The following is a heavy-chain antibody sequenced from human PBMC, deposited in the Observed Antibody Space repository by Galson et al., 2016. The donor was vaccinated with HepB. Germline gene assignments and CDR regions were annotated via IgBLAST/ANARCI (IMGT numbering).Heavy chain of an antibody. D-gene: IGHD1-14*01. CDR2: INDNGRGT. CDR1: GFTFNSYA. V-gene: IGHV3-23*01. J-gene: IGHJ4*02. CDR3: AKCPPGTRGSLDS. Sequence: SLRLSCAGSGFTFNSYAMNWVRQAPGKGLEWISLINDNGRGTYYADPVMGRFSIARDNSKNTLYMQMNSLRAVDTAVYYCAKCPPGTRGSLDSWGQGTLVTVSS.